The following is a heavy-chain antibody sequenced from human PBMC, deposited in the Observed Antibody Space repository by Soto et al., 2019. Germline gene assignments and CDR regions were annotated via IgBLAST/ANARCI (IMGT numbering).Heavy chain of an antibody. V-gene: IGHV5-10-1*01. J-gene: IGHJ4*02. D-gene: IGHD3-22*01. CDR3: ARQIYDSDTGPNFQYYFDS. CDR2: IDPSDSQT. Sequence: GESLKISCQGSGYSFAGYWITWVRQKPGKGLEWMGRIDPSDSQTYYSPSFRGHVTISVTKSITTVFLQWSSLRASDTAMYYCARQIYDSDTGPNFQYYFDSWGQGTPVTVSS. CDR1: GYSFAGYW.